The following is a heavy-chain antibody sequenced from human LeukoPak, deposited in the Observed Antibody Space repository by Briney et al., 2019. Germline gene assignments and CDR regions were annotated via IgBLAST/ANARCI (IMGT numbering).Heavy chain of an antibody. J-gene: IGHJ6*02. D-gene: IGHD5-24*01. CDR3: ARGQRWLQLGFAGIGYYYYGMDV. CDR1: GFTFSSYW. CDR2: INSDGSST. Sequence: PGGSLRLPCAASGFTFSSYWMHWVRQAPGKGLVWVSRINSDGSSTSYADSVKGRFTISRDNAKNTLYLQMNSLRAEDTAVYYCARGQRWLQLGFAGIGYYYYGMDVWGQGTTVTVSS. V-gene: IGHV3-74*01.